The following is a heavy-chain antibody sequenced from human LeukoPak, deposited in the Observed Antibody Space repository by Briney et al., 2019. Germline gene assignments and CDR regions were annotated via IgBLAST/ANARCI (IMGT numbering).Heavy chain of an antibody. J-gene: IGHJ4*02. Sequence: GGSLRLSCATSGFTLSNYAMSWVRQAPGKGLEWVSIISDSAVGTYYTDSVKGRFTISRDNSKNTLYLQMNSLRAEDTAIYYCAKDYCSSTSFPQKDWGQGTLVTVSS. CDR3: AKDYCSSTSFPQKD. CDR2: ISDSAVGT. CDR1: GFTLSNYA. V-gene: IGHV3-23*01. D-gene: IGHD2-2*01.